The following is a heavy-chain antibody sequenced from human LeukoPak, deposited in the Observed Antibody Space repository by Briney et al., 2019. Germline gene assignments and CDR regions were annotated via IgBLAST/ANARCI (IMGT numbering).Heavy chain of an antibody. Sequence: GGSLRLSCAASGFTFSTFAMHWVRLSPGKGLEWVSTITGSSGYSYFADSVKGRFTISRDNSKNTLYLLMNSLRVEDTAVYYCAKDRSWNNILTGYYMYDFDYWGQGTLATVSS. CDR2: ITGSSGYS. J-gene: IGHJ4*02. D-gene: IGHD3-9*01. CDR3: AKDRSWNNILTGYYMYDFDY. CDR1: GFTFSTFA. V-gene: IGHV3-23*01.